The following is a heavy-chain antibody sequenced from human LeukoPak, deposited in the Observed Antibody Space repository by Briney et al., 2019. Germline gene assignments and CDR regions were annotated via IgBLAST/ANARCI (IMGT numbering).Heavy chain of an antibody. J-gene: IGHJ5*02. CDR1: GGSFSGYY. D-gene: IGHD2-15*01. CDR3: AGLYCSGGSCYRRGVWFDP. V-gene: IGHV4-34*01. CDR2: INHSGST. Sequence: PSETLSLTCAVYGGSFSGYYWSWLRHPPGKGLEWIGEINHSGSTNYNPSLKSRVTISVDTSKNQFSLKLSSVTAADTAVYYCAGLYCSGGSCYRRGVWFDPWGQGTLVTVSS.